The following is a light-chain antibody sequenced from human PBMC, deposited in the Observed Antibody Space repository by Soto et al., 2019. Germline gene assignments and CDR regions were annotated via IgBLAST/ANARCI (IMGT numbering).Light chain of an antibody. V-gene: IGKV3-15*01. CDR2: DAF. Sequence: EIVMAQSPATLSLSPGERATLSCRASQSVSSKLAWYQHKPGQAPRLLIYDAFTRATGIPARFSGSGSGTEFTLTISSLQSEDFAVYYCQQSFIRPPYTFGQGTKVDIK. CDR1: QSVSSK. J-gene: IGKJ2*01. CDR3: QQSFIRPPYT.